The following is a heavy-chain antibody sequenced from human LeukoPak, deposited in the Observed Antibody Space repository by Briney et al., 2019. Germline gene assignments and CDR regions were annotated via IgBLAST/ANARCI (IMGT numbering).Heavy chain of an antibody. CDR2: INPNSGGT. Sequence: ASVKVSCKAAGYTFSDHYIHWMRRAPGQGLEWMGWINPNSGGTNYAQKFQGRVTMTRDTSISTAYMELSRLRSDDTAVYYCARCPDYYDSSGYWGWFDPWGQGTLVTVSS. V-gene: IGHV1-2*02. J-gene: IGHJ5*02. CDR3: ARCPDYYDSSGYWGWFDP. CDR1: GYTFSDHY. D-gene: IGHD3-22*01.